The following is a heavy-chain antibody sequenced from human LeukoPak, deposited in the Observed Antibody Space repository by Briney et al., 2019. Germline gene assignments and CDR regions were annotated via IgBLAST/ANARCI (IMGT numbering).Heavy chain of an antibody. D-gene: IGHD4-23*01. Sequence: GASVKVSCKASGYTFIRYYIHWVRQAPGQGLEWMGTINPSGDSTSYAQKFQGRVTMTRDTSTSTVHMELSSLTSEDTAVYYCARAPGYGGNSDYWGQGTLVTVSS. CDR1: GYTFIRYY. V-gene: IGHV1-46*01. CDR3: ARAPGYGGNSDY. CDR2: INPSGDST. J-gene: IGHJ4*02.